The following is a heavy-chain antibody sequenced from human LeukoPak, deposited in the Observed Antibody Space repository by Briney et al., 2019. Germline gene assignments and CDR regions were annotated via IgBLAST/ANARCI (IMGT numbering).Heavy chain of an antibody. J-gene: IGHJ5*02. Sequence: SETLSLTCTVSGGSISSSSYYWGWIRQPPGKGLEWIGSIYYSGSTYYNPSLKSRVTISVDTSKNQFSLKLSSVTAADTAVYYCARDGPHIVVVPAALVGGHLNWFDPWGQGTLVTVSS. V-gene: IGHV4-39*07. D-gene: IGHD2-2*01. CDR1: GGSISSSSYY. CDR2: IYYSGST. CDR3: ARDGPHIVVVPAALVGGHLNWFDP.